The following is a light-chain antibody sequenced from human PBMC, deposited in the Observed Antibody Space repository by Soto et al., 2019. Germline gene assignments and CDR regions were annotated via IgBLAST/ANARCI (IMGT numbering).Light chain of an antibody. CDR3: QQLNSYLMYT. CDR1: QSISRS. V-gene: IGKV1-5*01. Sequence: DIQMTQSPSTLSASVGDRVTITCRASQSISRSLAWYQQKPGKAPNLLIFDASSLESGVPSRFSGSGFGTEFTLTISSLQPDDFATYYCQQLNSYLMYTFGQGTKLEIK. CDR2: DAS. J-gene: IGKJ2*01.